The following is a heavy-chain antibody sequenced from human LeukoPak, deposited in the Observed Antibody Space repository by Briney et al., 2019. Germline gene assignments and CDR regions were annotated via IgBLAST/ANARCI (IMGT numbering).Heavy chain of an antibody. CDR2: ISGSGGST. CDR3: AKSYDILTGYINPTYYFDY. D-gene: IGHD3-9*01. V-gene: IGHV3-23*01. Sequence: GSLRLSCEGSGFTFSKYWMSWVRQAPGKGLEWVSAISGSGGSTYYADSVKGRFTISRDNSKNTLYLQMNSLRAEDTAVYYCAKSYDILTGYINPTYYFDYWGQGTLVTVSS. CDR1: GFTFSKYW. J-gene: IGHJ4*02.